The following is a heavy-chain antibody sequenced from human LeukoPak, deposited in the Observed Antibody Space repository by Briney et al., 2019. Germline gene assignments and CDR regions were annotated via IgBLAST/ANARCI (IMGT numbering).Heavy chain of an antibody. V-gene: IGHV1-2*02. CDR3: ARCEDLNYMKYYDFWSGYSETRPFFDY. CDR1: GYTFNGYY. CDR2: INPNSGGT. J-gene: IGHJ4*02. Sequence: ASVKVSCKASGYTFNGYYMHWVRQAPGQGLDWMGWINPNSGGTNYAQKFQGRVTMTRDTSISTAYMELSRLRSDDTVVYYCARCEDLNYMKYYDFWSGYSETRPFFDYWGQGTLVTVSS. D-gene: IGHD3-3*01.